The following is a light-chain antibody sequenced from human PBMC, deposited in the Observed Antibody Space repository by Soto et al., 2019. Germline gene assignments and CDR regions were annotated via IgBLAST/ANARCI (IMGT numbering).Light chain of an antibody. CDR2: AAS. CDR3: QQSSTTPRT. V-gene: IGKV1-39*01. CDR1: QSINTY. J-gene: IGKJ1*01. Sequence: DIQMTQSPASLSASVGDRVTITCRASQSINTYVHWYAQKPGKAPNLLIYAASILQSGVPSRFSGSGSGTDFTLSITSLQPEDFANYYCQQSSTTPRTFGQGTKVESK.